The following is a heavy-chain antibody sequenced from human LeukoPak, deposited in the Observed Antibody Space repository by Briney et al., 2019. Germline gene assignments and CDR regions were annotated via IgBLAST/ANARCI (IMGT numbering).Heavy chain of an antibody. CDR3: ARRRWQRGPDVVNPFDY. J-gene: IGHJ4*02. V-gene: IGHV4-39*01. Sequence: TSETLSLTCTVSGGSISSSSYYWGWIRQPPGKGLEWIGSRYSSGRTYYNPSLKSRVTISVDTSKNQFSLKLSSVTAADTAVYYCARRRWQRGPDVVNPFDYWGQGTLVTVSS. CDR1: GGSISSSSYY. CDR2: RYSSGRT. D-gene: IGHD5-12*01.